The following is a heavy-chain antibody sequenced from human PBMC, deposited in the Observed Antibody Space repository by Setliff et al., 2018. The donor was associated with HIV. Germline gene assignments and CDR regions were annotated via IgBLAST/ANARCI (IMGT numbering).Heavy chain of an antibody. V-gene: IGHV1-24*01. J-gene: IGHJ6*02. CDR2: FDPKDGKT. Sequence: ASVKVSCKASGYTFTRHYLHWVRQAPGKGLEWMGSFDPKDGKTRYAQKFQGRVTITADKSTGTAYMELSSLRSEDTAVYYCARSPSGYGSGSYYHYYYYGMDVWGQGTTVTVSS. D-gene: IGHD3-10*01. CDR1: GYTFTRHY. CDR3: ARSPSGYGSGSYYHYYYYGMDV.